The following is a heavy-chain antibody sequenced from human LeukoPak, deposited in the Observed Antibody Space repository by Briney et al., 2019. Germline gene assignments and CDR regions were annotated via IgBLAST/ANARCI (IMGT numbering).Heavy chain of an antibody. Sequence: SETLSLTCAVYGGSFSGYYWSWIRQPPGKGLEWIGEINHSGSTNYNPSRKSRVTIPVDTSKNQFSLQLGSDTAADNAVNYCARGTTGTNSYFDYWGQGTLVTVSS. CDR3: ARGTTGTNSYFDY. V-gene: IGHV4-34*01. CDR1: GGSFSGYY. CDR2: INHSGST. J-gene: IGHJ4*02. D-gene: IGHD1-14*01.